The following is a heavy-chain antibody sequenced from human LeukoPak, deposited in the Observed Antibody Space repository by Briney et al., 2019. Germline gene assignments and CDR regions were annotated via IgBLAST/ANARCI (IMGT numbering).Heavy chain of an antibody. J-gene: IGHJ4*02. V-gene: IGHV3-7*01. Sequence: PGGSLRLSCAASGFTISSYWMSWVRQAPGKGLEWVADIKRDGSEKYYVDSVKGRFTISRDNAKNSLYLQMNSLRVEDTAVYYCVRDDGATKPCWGQGTLVTASS. CDR3: VRDDGATKPC. CDR1: GFTISSYW. D-gene: IGHD1-26*01. CDR2: IKRDGSEK.